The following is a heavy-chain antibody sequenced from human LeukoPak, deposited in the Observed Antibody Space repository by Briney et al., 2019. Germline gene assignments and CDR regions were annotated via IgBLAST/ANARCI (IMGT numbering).Heavy chain of an antibody. D-gene: IGHD6-13*01. J-gene: IGHJ1*01. CDR1: GGSISSYY. CDR3: ARRGTGVAAGYFHL. Sequence: SETLSLTCTVSGGSISSYYWGWVRQPPGKGLEWIGSIYYTGSTYYNPSLKSRVTISVDASKNQFSLRLSSVTAADTAIYYCARRGTGVAAGYFHLWGQGTLVTVSS. V-gene: IGHV4-39*01. CDR2: IYYTGST.